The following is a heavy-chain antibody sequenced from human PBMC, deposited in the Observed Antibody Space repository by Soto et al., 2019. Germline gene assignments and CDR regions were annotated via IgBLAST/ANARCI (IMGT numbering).Heavy chain of an antibody. V-gene: IGHV4-34*01. CDR1: GGSFSGYY. Sequence: SETLSLTCAVYGGSFSGYYWSWIRQPPGKGLEWIGEINHSGSTNYNPSLKSRVTISVDTSKNQFSLKLSSVTAADTAVYYCARDKYYEILTGYYAGHYYYYGMDVWGQGTLVTVSS. CDR3: ARDKYYEILTGYYAGHYYYYGMDV. CDR2: INHSGST. J-gene: IGHJ6*02. D-gene: IGHD3-9*01.